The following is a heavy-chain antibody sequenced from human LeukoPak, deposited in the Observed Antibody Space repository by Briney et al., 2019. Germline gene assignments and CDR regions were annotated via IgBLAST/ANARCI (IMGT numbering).Heavy chain of an antibody. J-gene: IGHJ3*02. CDR2: IKTDGSAM. CDR1: GFTFNDYW. D-gene: IGHD7-27*01. V-gene: IGHV3-74*03. CDR3: ARDDNWGYAFDI. Sequence: GGSLRLSCVGSGFTFNDYWIHWVRQAPGKGLVWVSAIKTDGSAMQYADSVKGRFAISRDNAKNTVYLQMNSLRAEDTAVYYCARDDNWGYAFDIWGQGTMVTVSS.